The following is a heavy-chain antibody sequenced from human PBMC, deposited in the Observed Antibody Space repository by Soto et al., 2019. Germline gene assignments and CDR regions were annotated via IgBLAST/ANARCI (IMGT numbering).Heavy chain of an antibody. Sequence: EVQLLESGGGLVQPGGSLRLSCAASGFTFSSYAMTWVRQAPGKGLEWVSAISGGSTYYADSVKGRFTISRDNSKNTLYLKMNSLRAEDTAVYYCAKDEYSSGQYWGQGTLVTVSS. J-gene: IGHJ4*02. CDR1: GFTFSSYA. CDR3: AKDEYSSGQY. V-gene: IGHV3-23*01. D-gene: IGHD6-25*01. CDR2: ISGGST.